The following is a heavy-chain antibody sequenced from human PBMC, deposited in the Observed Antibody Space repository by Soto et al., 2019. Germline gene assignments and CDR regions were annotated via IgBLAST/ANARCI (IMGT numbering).Heavy chain of an antibody. J-gene: IGHJ3*02. Sequence: QVQLVESGGGVVQPGRSLRLSCAASGFTFSNYGMHWVRQAPGKGLEWVAVISYDGSNKHYADSVKGRFTISRDNSNNTLYLQRNSLRAEDRAVYSCAKVFRQLLTDDASDIWGQGTMVTVSS. CDR2: ISYDGSNK. V-gene: IGHV3-30*18. CDR3: AKVFRQLLTDDASDI. D-gene: IGHD6-19*01. CDR1: GFTFSNYG.